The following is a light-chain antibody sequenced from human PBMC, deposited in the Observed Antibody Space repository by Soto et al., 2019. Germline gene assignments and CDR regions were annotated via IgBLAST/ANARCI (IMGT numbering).Light chain of an antibody. J-gene: IGKJ1*01. CDR2: DAS. Sequence: DIQMTQSPSTLSASVGDRVTITCRASQSISSLLAWYQQNPGKAPKLLIYDASSLKSGVPSRFSGRGSGTEFTLTISRPQPEDFATYYCQQYNSPSWTFGQGNKVEIK. V-gene: IGKV1-5*01. CDR1: QSISSL. CDR3: QQYNSPSWT.